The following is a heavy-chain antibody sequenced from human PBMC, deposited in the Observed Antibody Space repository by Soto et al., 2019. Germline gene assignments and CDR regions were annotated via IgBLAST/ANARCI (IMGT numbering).Heavy chain of an antibody. CDR2: ISWNSDNI. Sequence: GGSLRLSCAASGFSLADYAMHWVRQPPGKGLEWVSGISWNSDNIAYADSVKGRFTISRDSAKKSLYLQMDSLRAEDTALYYCAKDIRTGGRAFDIWGQGTMVTVSS. CDR1: GFSLADYA. V-gene: IGHV3-9*01. CDR3: AKDIRTGGRAFDI. J-gene: IGHJ3*02. D-gene: IGHD3-16*01.